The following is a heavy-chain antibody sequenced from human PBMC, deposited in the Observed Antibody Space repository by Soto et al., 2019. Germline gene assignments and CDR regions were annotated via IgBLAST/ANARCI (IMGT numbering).Heavy chain of an antibody. CDR1: GFTFSSTW. CDR3: ATAGSYRFDY. D-gene: IGHD3-10*01. V-gene: IGHV3-74*01. Sequence: EVQVVESGGGLVQPGGSLRLSCVGSGFTFSSTWLHWVRQVPGKGLEWVSRINPDGSSTNDADSVKGRFTISRDNAKNTLYLQMNGLRAEDTAVYYCATAGSYRFDYWGPGTLVTVST. CDR2: INPDGSST. J-gene: IGHJ4*02.